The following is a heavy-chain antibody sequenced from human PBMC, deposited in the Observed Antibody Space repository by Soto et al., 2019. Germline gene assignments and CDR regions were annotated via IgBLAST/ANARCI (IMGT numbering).Heavy chain of an antibody. CDR1: GYMFTKSA. CDR2: ISGDSGNT. D-gene: IGHD6-19*01. Sequence: QVHLVQSGAEVKKPGASVKVSCKASGYMFTKSAMHWVRQAPGQRLKWMGWISGDSGNTKYSPKLQDRVTITRDTSASTAYMELSSLRSEDTALYYCARDGVAAGNINFDYWGQGTLVTVSS. CDR3: ARDGVAAGNINFDY. J-gene: IGHJ4*03. V-gene: IGHV1-3*01.